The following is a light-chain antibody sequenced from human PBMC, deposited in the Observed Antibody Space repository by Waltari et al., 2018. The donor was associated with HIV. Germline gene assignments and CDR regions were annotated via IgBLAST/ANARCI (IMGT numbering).Light chain of an antibody. J-gene: IGLJ2*01. Sequence: QSVLTQPPSASGTPGQRVTISCSGGSSNIGSNAVNWYQQLPGTAPKLLIYSDDQRPSGVPDRFSGSKSAASASLAISGLQSEDEADYYCQTWDDSLTAVVFGGGTKLTVL. CDR1: SSNIGSNA. V-gene: IGLV1-44*01. CDR3: QTWDDSLTAVV. CDR2: SDD.